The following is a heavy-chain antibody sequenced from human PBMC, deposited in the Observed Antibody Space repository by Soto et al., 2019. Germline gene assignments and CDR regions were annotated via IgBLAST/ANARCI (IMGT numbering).Heavy chain of an antibody. J-gene: IGHJ4*02. CDR2: IKQDGSEK. Sequence: GGSLRLSCAASGFTFSSYWMSWVRQAPGKGLEWVANIKQDGSEKYYVDSVKGRFTISRDNAKNSLYLQMNSLRAEDTAVYYCARADYDILTGYHSPFDYWGQGTLVTVSS. CDR3: ARADYDILTGYHSPFDY. V-gene: IGHV3-7*04. CDR1: GFTFSSYW. D-gene: IGHD3-9*01.